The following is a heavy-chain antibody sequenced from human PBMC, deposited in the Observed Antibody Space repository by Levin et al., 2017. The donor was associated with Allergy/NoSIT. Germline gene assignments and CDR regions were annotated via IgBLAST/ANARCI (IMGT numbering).Heavy chain of an antibody. J-gene: IGHJ5*02. D-gene: IGHD2-15*01. CDR2: INHSGST. CDR3: ARSPGSWIRYNWFDP. CDR1: GGSFSGYY. Sequence: SETLSLTCAVYGGSFSGYYWSWIRQPPGKGLEWIGEINHSGSTNYNPSLKSRVTISVDTSKNQFSLKLSSVTAADTAVYYCARSPGSWIRYNWFDPWGQGTLVTVSS. V-gene: IGHV4-34*01.